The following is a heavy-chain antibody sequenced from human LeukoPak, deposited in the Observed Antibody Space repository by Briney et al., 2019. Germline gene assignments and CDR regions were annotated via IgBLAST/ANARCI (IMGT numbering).Heavy chain of an antibody. CDR1: SGSFSDYY. V-gene: IGHV4-34*01. J-gene: IGHJ6*02. CDR2: IDHSGTA. Sequence: ASETLSLTCAVYSGSFSDYYWSWIRQPPGKGLEWIGQIDHSGTATYNPSLKSPVTISVDTSKNQFSLKLSSVTAADTAVYYCARQAVTTVPFYYYYGMDVWGQGTTVTVSS. D-gene: IGHD4-17*01. CDR3: ARQAVTTVPFYYYYGMDV.